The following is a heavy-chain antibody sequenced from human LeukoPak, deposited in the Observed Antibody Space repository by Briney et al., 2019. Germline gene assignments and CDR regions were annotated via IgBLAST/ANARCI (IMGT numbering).Heavy chain of an antibody. CDR2: ITLYNGNT. D-gene: IGHD3-22*01. V-gene: IGHV1-68*01. J-gene: IGHJ3*02. Sequence: ASVKVSCRASGYTFTYCSLHWLQQAPGQGLERMRWITLYNGNTNYAKKFQGRVSITRDMSLRTAYIELSSLRSEDSAVYYWARLVGGWLPTMIVGVIAPLDAFYIWGQGTMVTVSS. CDR1: GYTFTYCS. CDR3: ARLVGGWLPTMIVGVIAPLDAFYI.